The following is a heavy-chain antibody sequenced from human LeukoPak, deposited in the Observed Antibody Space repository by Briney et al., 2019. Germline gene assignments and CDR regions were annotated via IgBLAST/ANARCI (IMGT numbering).Heavy chain of an antibody. CDR1: GGSFSGYY. J-gene: IGHJ4*02. Sequence: SETLSLTCAVHGGSFSGYYWSWIRQPPGKGLEWIGEINHSGSTNYDPSLKSRVTISVDTYKNQFSLKLSSVTAADTAVYYCARLGSGYYSDYFDYWGQGTLVTVSS. CDR2: INHSGST. D-gene: IGHD3-22*01. CDR3: ARLGSGYYSDYFDY. V-gene: IGHV4-34*01.